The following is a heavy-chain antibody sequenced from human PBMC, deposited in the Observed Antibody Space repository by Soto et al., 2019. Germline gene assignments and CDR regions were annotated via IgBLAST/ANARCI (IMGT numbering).Heavy chain of an antibody. CDR2: ISGSGSST. Sequence: PGGSLSLSCASSGFTFTCYSMIWVRQAPGKGLEWVSGISGSGSSTDYADSVKGRFIISRDSSNNTVYLQMNSLTAEDTAMYYCAKSIIAAGTYHFDNWGQGALVNVSS. CDR1: GFTFTCYS. CDR3: AKSIIAAGTYHFDN. V-gene: IGHV3-23*01. D-gene: IGHD6-13*01. J-gene: IGHJ4*02.